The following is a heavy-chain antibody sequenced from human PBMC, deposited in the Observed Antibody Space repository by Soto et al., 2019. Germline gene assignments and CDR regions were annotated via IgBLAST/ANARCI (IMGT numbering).Heavy chain of an antibody. CDR2: INHSGST. CDR1: GGSFSGYY. V-gene: IGHV4-34*01. D-gene: IGHD6-13*01. Sequence: SETLSLTCAVYGGSFSGYYWSWIRQPPGKGLEWIGEINHSGSTNYNPSLKSRVTISVDTSKNQFSLKLSSVTAADTAVYYCARISSSWSGFDYWGQGTLVTVSS. CDR3: ARISSSWSGFDY. J-gene: IGHJ4*02.